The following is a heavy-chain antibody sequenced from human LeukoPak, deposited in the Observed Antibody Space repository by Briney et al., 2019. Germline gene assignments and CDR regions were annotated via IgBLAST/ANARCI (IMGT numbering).Heavy chain of an antibody. Sequence: PGGSLRLSCAASGFTVSNNYMSWVRQAPGKGLEWVSVIYRDGSTYYADSVKGRFTISRDNSKNTLYLQMNSLRAEDTAVYYCAKDLKSYYYDSSGYYYGDAFDIWGQGTMVTVSS. CDR3: AKDLKSYYYDSSGYYYGDAFDI. CDR1: GFTVSNNY. V-gene: IGHV3-53*01. CDR2: IYRDGST. D-gene: IGHD3-22*01. J-gene: IGHJ3*02.